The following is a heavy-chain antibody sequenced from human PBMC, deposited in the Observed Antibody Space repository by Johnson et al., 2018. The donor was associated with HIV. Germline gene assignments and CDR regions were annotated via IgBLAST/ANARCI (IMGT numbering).Heavy chain of an antibody. CDR1: DFTFTNNA. V-gene: IGHV3-30*04. CDR2: ISNDGRNK. D-gene: IGHD5-12*01. J-gene: IGHJ3*02. CDR3: ARGGGWATDAFDI. Sequence: QVQLVESGGGVVQPGRSLRLSCAASDFTFTNNAIHWVRQAPGKGLECVAVISNDGRNKDYADSVKGRCTISRDNSKNTLYLQMNSLRAEDTAVYYCARGGGWATDAFDIWGQGTMVTVSS.